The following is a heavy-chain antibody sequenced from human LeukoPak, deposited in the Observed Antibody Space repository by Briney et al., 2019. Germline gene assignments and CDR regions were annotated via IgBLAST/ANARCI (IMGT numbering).Heavy chain of an antibody. Sequence: GGSLRLSCAASGFPFSSYAMTWVRQAPGKGLEWVSSISGDGATTYHADSVKGRFTISRDNSKNRLFLQMNSLRAEDTAVYYCAKGPTYYYDTSGYYTDYWGQGTLVTVSS. D-gene: IGHD3-22*01. CDR2: ISGDGATT. CDR1: GFPFSSYA. J-gene: IGHJ4*02. CDR3: AKGPTYYYDTSGYYTDY. V-gene: IGHV3-23*01.